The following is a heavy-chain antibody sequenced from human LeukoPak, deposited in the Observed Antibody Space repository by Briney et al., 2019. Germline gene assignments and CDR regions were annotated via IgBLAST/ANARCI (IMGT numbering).Heavy chain of an antibody. V-gene: IGHV5-51*01. Sequence: GESLKISCKGSGYSFTSYWIGWVRQLPEKGLEWMGIIYPGDSDTRYSPSFQGQVTISADKSISTAYLQWSSLKASDTAMYYCARGGSGPWGPYYYYYGMDVWGQGTTVTVSS. D-gene: IGHD1-26*01. CDR2: IYPGDSDT. CDR3: ARGGSGPWGPYYYYYGMDV. J-gene: IGHJ6*02. CDR1: GYSFTSYW.